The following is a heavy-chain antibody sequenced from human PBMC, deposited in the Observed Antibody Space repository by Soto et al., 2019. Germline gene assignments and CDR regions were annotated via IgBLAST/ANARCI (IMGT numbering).Heavy chain of an antibody. CDR2: IKSKTDGGTT. D-gene: IGHD2-21*02. J-gene: IGHJ4*02. V-gene: IGHV3-15*07. CDR3: TTTFLGPVVPAAPYDY. CDR1: GFTFSNAW. Sequence: GGSLRLACAASGFTFSNAWMNWVRQAPGKGLEWVGRIKSKTDGGTTDYAAPVKGRFTISRDDSKNTLYLQMNGLKTEDTAVYYCTTTFLGPVVPAAPYDYSGQGTLVIVSS.